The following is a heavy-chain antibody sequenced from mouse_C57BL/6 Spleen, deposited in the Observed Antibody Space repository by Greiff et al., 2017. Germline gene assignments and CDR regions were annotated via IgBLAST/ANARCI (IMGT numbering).Heavy chain of an antibody. CDR3: ARRAHYGSSYSYAMDY. V-gene: IGHV1-80*01. J-gene: IGHJ4*01. Sequence: VQLQQSGAELVKPGASVKISCKPSGYAFSSYWMNWVKQRPGKGLEWIGQIYPGDGDTNYNGKFKGKATLTADKSSSTAYMQLSSLTSEDSAVYFCARRAHYGSSYSYAMDYWGQGTSVTVSA. CDR2: IYPGDGDT. CDR1: GYAFSSYW. D-gene: IGHD1-1*01.